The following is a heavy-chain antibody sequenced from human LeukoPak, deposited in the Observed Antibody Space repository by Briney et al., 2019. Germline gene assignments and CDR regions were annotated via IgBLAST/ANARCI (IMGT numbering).Heavy chain of an antibody. J-gene: IGHJ6*02. D-gene: IGHD3-3*01. CDR1: GYTFTSYG. V-gene: IGHV1-18*01. Sequence: ASVKVSCTASGYTFTSYGISWVRQAPGQGLEWMGWISAYNGNTNYAQKLQGRVTMTTDTSTSTAYMELRSLRSDDTAVYYCARDMGYDFWSEYYYYGMDVWGQGTTVTVSS. CDR2: ISAYNGNT. CDR3: ARDMGYDFWSEYYYYGMDV.